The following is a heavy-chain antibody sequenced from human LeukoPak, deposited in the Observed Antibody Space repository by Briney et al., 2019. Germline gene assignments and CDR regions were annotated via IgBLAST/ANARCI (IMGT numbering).Heavy chain of an antibody. Sequence: GRSLTLSCAASGFTFKNYAMHWVRLAPGKGLEWVAVISSDGSEKYYADSVQGRFTVSRDNSKSTLYLQMNSLTAEDTAMYYCAKGPRSESYYNTFDYWGQGTLVTVSS. D-gene: IGHD3-10*01. CDR1: GFTFKNYA. J-gene: IGHJ4*02. CDR2: ISSDGSEK. V-gene: IGHV3-30*18. CDR3: AKGPRSESYYNTFDY.